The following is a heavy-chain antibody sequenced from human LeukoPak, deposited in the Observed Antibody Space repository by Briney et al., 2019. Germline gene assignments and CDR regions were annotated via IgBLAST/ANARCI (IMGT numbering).Heavy chain of an antibody. J-gene: IGHJ4*02. CDR3: AKGSSSSCYSPSDY. V-gene: IGHV3-23*01. CDR2: LCADDGDT. Sequence: EGSLRLSCAASGFTFSNYAMSWVRQAPGKGLEWVSSLCADDGDTYYADSVKGRFTISRDNARNTLYLQMISLSAEDTALYYCAKGSSSSCYSPSDYWGQGALATVSS. CDR1: GFTFSNYA. D-gene: IGHD2-2*02.